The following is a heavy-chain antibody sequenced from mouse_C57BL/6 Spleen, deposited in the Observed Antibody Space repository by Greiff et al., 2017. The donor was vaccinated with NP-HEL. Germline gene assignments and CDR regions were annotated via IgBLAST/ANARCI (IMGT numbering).Heavy chain of an antibody. V-gene: IGHV1-22*01. CDR3: AKGFNDYGFYFDY. CDR1: GYTFTDYN. CDR2: INPNNGGT. J-gene: IGHJ2*01. D-gene: IGHD1-1*01. Sequence: EVQLQQSGPELVKPGASVKMSCKASGYTFTDYNMHWVKQSHGKSLEWIGYINPNNGGTSYNQKFKGKATLTVNKSSSTAYMELRSLTSEDSAVYYCAKGFNDYGFYFDYWGQGTTLTVSS.